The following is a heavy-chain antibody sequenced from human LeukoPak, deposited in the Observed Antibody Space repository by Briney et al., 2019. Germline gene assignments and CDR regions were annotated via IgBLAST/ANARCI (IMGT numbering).Heavy chain of an antibody. V-gene: IGHV3-23*01. CDR2: ISGSDDTT. J-gene: IGHJ4*02. Sequence: PGGSLRLSCTASGFTFSSYSMSWVRQGPGTGLEWVSAISGSDDTTFYADSMKGRFTISRDNSKNTLYLQINRLRAEDTALYYCAKDLSWGLDYWGLGTLVTVSS. D-gene: IGHD7-27*01. CDR3: AKDLSWGLDY. CDR1: GFTFSSYS.